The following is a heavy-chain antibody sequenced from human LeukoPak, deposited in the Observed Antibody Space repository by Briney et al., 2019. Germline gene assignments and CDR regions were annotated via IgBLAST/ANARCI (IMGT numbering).Heavy chain of an antibody. CDR2: ISGSGGST. CDR3: AKDRGYYDSSGWFDP. V-gene: IGHV3-23*01. J-gene: IGHJ5*02. D-gene: IGHD3-22*01. CDR1: GFTFSSYD. Sequence: PGGPLRLSCAASGFTFSSYDMSWVRQAPGKGLEWVSVISGSGGSTYYADSVKGRFAISRDNSKNTLYLQMSSLRAEDTAVYYCAKDRGYYDSSGWFDPWGQGTLVTVSS.